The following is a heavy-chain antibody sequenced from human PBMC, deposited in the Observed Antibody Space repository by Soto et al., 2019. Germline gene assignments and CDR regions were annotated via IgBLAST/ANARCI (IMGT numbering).Heavy chain of an antibody. CDR2: IWYDGNNK. Sequence: GGSLRLSCAASGFTFSSYGMHWVRQAPGKGLEWVAVIWYDGNNKYYSDSVKGRFTISRDNSKNTLYLQMNSLRAEDTAVYYCARDHLKRGLPMVRGARRGLYYYGMDVWGQGTTVTVSS. V-gene: IGHV3-33*01. D-gene: IGHD3-10*01. CDR3: ARDHLKRGLPMVRGARRGLYYYGMDV. CDR1: GFTFSSYG. J-gene: IGHJ6*02.